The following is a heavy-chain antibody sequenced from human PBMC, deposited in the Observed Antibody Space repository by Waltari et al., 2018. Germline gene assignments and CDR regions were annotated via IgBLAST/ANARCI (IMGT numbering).Heavy chain of an antibody. J-gene: IGHJ6*02. CDR3: ARGRRESVWVGELLYYHYYGMDV. CDR2: SVHSGST. Sequence: QVQLQQRGTGLLKTSRTLSLTCDVSGGSFSDHCCTWIRQVHGKGLEWIGESVHSGSTSYTPSLRGRITISLDTSKNQFSLRLNSVTAADTAVYYCARGRRESVWVGELLYYHYYGMDVWGQGTTVSVSS. D-gene: IGHD3-10*01. CDR1: GGSFSDHC. V-gene: IGHV4-34*02.